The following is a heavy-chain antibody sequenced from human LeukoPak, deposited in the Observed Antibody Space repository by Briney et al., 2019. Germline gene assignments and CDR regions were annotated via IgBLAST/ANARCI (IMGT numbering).Heavy chain of an antibody. V-gene: IGHV3-21*04. Sequence: GGSLRLSCAASGFTFLSYSMNWVRQAPGKGLEWVSSISSTSSSYIYYADSVKGRFTISRDNSKNTLYLQMNSLRAEDTAVYYCAKMYYYGSGSFWFDPWGQGTLVTVSS. CDR3: AKMYYYGSGSFWFDP. CDR1: GFTFLSYS. J-gene: IGHJ5*02. D-gene: IGHD3-10*01. CDR2: ISSTSSSYI.